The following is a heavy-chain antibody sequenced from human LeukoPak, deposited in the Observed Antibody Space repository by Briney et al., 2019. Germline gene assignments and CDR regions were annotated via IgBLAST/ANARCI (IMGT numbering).Heavy chain of an antibody. V-gene: IGHV1-3*01. CDR2: INAGNGNT. J-gene: IGHJ5*02. Sequence: ASVKVSCKASGYTFTSYAMHWVRQAPGQRLEWMGWINAGNGNTKYSQKFQGRVTITRDTSASTAYMELSSLRSEDTAVYYCARDLGYCSGGSCYRLNWFDPWGQGTLVTVSS. CDR1: GYTFTSYA. CDR3: ARDLGYCSGGSCYRLNWFDP. D-gene: IGHD2-15*01.